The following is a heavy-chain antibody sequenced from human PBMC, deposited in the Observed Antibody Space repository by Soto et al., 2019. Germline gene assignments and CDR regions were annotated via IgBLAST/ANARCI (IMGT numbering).Heavy chain of an antibody. V-gene: IGHV4-59*08. Sequence: PSETLSLTCRFSSGSISPYSWSWLRQPPGNGLEWIGYIFYSGTTTYNPSLRSRINISLDTSKNQFSLRLTSGTAADTAVYFCARSRRLRSVEAFDIWGQGTMITVSS. J-gene: IGHJ3*02. CDR2: IFYSGTT. CDR3: ARSRRLRSVEAFDI. CDR1: SGSISPYS. D-gene: IGHD5-12*01.